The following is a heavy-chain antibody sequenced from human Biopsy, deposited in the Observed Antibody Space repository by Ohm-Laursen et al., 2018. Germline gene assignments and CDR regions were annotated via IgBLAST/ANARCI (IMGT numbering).Heavy chain of an antibody. CDR3: VREPKTGTAEAWYFDF. CDR2: ISYNERT. J-gene: IGHJ2*01. V-gene: IGHV4-31*02. Sequence: TPSLTWSVSGASVKTSGYFWAWIRQRPGKGLEWIGYISYNERTHYNPSLTSRLAISFDTSNNRISLQLRSVSVADTAVYYCVREPKTGTAEAWYFDFWGRGSPVTVPS. D-gene: IGHD3-9*01. CDR1: GASVKTSGYF.